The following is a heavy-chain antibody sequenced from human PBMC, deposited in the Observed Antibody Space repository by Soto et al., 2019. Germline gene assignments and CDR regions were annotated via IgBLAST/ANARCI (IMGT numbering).Heavy chain of an antibody. D-gene: IGHD6-13*01. CDR3: AKDSASSWPRSPAAYYYYGMDV. CDR2: ISYDGSNK. J-gene: IGHJ6*02. V-gene: IGHV3-30*18. Sequence: PGGSLRLSCAASGFTFSSYGMHWVRQAPGKGLEWVAVISYDGSNKYYADSVKGRFTISRDNSKNTLYLQMNSLRAEDTAVYYCAKDSASSWPRSPAAYYYYGMDVWGQGTTVTVSS. CDR1: GFTFSSYG.